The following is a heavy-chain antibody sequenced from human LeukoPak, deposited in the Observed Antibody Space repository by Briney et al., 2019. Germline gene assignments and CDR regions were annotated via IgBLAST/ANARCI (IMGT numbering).Heavy chain of an antibody. V-gene: IGHV4-39*07. CDR3: ARIRRLVRGAFDY. J-gene: IGHJ4*02. CDR1: GGSIRSSDDY. Sequence: SETLSLTCSVSGGSIRSSDDYWGFVRQTPGKGLEWMGSIYYTGSSHYNPSLKSRATISVDTSKNQFSLKLSSVTAADTAVYYCARIRRLVRGAFDYWGQGTLVTVSS. D-gene: IGHD6-19*01. CDR2: IYYTGSS.